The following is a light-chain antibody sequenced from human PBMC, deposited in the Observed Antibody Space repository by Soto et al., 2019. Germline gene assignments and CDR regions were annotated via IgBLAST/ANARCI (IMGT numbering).Light chain of an antibody. CDR3: QQYNNWPPWT. CDR1: QSVSSY. Sequence: EILLTQSPATMSLSPGVRANLSCRASQSVSSYLAWYQQKPGQAPRLLIYGASTRATGIPARFSGSGSGTEFTLTIISLQSEDFAVYYCQQYNNWPPWTVGQGTKVDIK. CDR2: GAS. V-gene: IGKV3-15*01. J-gene: IGKJ1*01.